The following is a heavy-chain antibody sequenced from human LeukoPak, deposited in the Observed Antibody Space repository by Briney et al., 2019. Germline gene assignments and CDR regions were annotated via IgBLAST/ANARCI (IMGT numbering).Heavy chain of an antibody. J-gene: IGHJ6*02. D-gene: IGHD3-22*01. CDR3: ARAITMIVVVIPPYGMDV. CDR1: GFTFSSYS. CDR2: TSYDGSNK. V-gene: IGHV3-30*04. Sequence: QPGGSLRLSCAASGFTFSSYSMHWVRRAPGKGLEWVALTSYDGSNKYHADSVKGRFTISRDNSKNTLYLQMNSLRAEDTAVYYCARAITMIVVVIPPYGMDVWGQGTTVTVSS.